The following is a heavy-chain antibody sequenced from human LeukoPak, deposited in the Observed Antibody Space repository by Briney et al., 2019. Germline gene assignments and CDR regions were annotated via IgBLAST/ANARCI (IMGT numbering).Heavy chain of an antibody. CDR2: IKQDGSEK. CDR3: ASVREYYDFWSGSHYGMDF. J-gene: IGHJ6*02. V-gene: IGHV3-7*01. CDR1: GFTFSSYW. D-gene: IGHD3-3*01. Sequence: GGSLRLSCAASGFTFSSYWMSWVRQAPGKGLEWVANIKQDGSEKYYVDSVKGRFTISRDNAKNSLYLQMNSLRAEDTAVYYCASVREYYDFWSGSHYGMDFWGQGTTVTVSS.